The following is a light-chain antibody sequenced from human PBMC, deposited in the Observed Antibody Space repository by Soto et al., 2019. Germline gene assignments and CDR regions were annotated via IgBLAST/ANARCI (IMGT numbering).Light chain of an antibody. Sequence: EIVLTQSPGTLSLSPGERATLSCRASQSLSSTNLAWFHQKPGQAPRLLIYGTSNRATGIPARFSGSGSGTDFTLTISSLEPEDFAVYYCQQRSNWPETFGQGTKVDIK. V-gene: IGKV3-11*01. CDR1: QSLSSTN. CDR3: QQRSNWPET. CDR2: GTS. J-gene: IGKJ1*01.